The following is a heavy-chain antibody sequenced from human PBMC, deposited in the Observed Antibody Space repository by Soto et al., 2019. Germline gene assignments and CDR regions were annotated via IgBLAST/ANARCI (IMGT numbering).Heavy chain of an antibody. CDR2: VYYSGTT. CDR1: GGSVSDKTYY. D-gene: IGHD4-17*01. Sequence: SETLSLTCSVSGGSVSDKTYYWSWIRQPPGKRLEWIGYVYYSGTTNYNPSLKSRVTISVDLSKNRFSLRLSSVTTADTALYYCARTTAVPNTLRSRYFFDYWGQGTLVTV. V-gene: IGHV4-61*01. CDR3: ARTTAVPNTLRSRYFFDY. J-gene: IGHJ4*02.